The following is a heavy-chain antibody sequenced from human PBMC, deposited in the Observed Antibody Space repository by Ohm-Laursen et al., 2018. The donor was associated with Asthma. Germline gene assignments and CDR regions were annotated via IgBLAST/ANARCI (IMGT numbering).Heavy chain of an antibody. D-gene: IGHD1/OR15-1a*01. V-gene: IGHV4-30-2*01. CDR1: GGSISSGGYS. J-gene: IGHJ3*02. CDR3: ARSKQGDAFDI. Sequence: SQTLSLTCPVSGGSISSGGYSWSWIRQPPGKGLEWIGYIYHSGSTYYNPSLKSRVTISVDRSKNQFSLKLSSVTAADTAVYYCARSKQGDAFDIWGQGTMVTVSS. CDR2: IYHSGST.